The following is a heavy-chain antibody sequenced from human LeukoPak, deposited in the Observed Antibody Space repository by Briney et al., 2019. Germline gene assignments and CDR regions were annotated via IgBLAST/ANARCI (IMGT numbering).Heavy chain of an antibody. J-gene: IGHJ4*02. CDR3: ARGHNGNFDY. CDR1: GGSISGYY. Sequence: SETLSLTCTVSGGSISGYYWTWIRQPADKGLEWIGRIYSSGTTTCNPSLKSRVTMSVDTSKNHFSLKLSSVTAADTAVYYCARGHNGNFDYWGQGTLVTVSS. CDR2: IYSSGTT. V-gene: IGHV4-4*07. D-gene: IGHD1-14*01.